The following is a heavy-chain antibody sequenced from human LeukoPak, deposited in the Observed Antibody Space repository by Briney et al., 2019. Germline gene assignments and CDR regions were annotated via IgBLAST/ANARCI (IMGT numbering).Heavy chain of an antibody. J-gene: IGHJ4*02. V-gene: IGHV3-30*02. CDR3: AKDSIQGDTALDY. D-gene: IGHD5-18*01. CDR1: GFTFSNYG. CDR2: TRFDGSIK. Sequence: GGSLRLSCAASGFTFSNYGMHWVRQAPGKGLEWVAFTRFDGSIKYYADSVKGRFTISRDNSKNTLYLQMSSLRAEDTAVFYCAKDSIQGDTALDYWGQGTLVTVSS.